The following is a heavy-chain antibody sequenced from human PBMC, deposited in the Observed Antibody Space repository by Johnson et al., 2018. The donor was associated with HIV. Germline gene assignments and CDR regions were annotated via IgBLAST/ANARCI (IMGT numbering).Heavy chain of an antibody. V-gene: IGHV3-23*04. Sequence: VQLVESGGGVVQPGGSLRLSCAASGFTVSSNYMSWVRQAPGKGLEWVSAISGSGGSTYYADSVKGRFTISRDNSKNTLYLQMNSLRAEDTAVYYCAKDLPYDSRGVDAFDIWGQGTMFTVSS. D-gene: IGHD3-22*01. CDR1: GFTVSSNY. J-gene: IGHJ3*02. CDR3: AKDLPYDSRGVDAFDI. CDR2: ISGSGGST.